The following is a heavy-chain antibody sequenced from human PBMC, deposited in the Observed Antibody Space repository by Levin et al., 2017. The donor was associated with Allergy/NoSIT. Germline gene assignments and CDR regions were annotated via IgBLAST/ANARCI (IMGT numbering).Heavy chain of an antibody. J-gene: IGHJ3*02. CDR2: ISARRTTM. CDR1: GFTFSTYG. CDR3: ARDEESYGDAFDI. V-gene: IGHV3-48*01. Sequence: GESLKFSCAASGFTFSTYGMIWVRQAPGKGLEWVSYISARRTTMYYADSVKGRFTISRDDAKNTLYLQMSSLRAEDTAVYYCARDEESYGDAFDIWGQGTMVTVSS. D-gene: IGHD2-8*01.